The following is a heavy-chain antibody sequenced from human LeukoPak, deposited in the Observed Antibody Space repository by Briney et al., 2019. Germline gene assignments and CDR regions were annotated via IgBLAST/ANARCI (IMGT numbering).Heavy chain of an antibody. D-gene: IGHD2-15*01. CDR2: INSDGSST. CDR3: AIELGYCSGGSCYPTDY. J-gene: IGHJ4*02. CDR1: GFTFSSYW. Sequence: GGSLRLSCAASGFTFSSYWMHWVRQAPGKGLVWVSRINSDGSSTSYADSVKDRFTISRDNAKNSLYLQMNSLRAEDTAVYYCAIELGYCSGGSCYPTDYWGQGTLVTVSS. V-gene: IGHV3-74*01.